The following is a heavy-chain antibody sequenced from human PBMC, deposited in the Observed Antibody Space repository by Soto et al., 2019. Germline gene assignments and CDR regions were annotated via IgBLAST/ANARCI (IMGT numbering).Heavy chain of an antibody. Sequence: QVQLQESGPRLVKPSQTLSLTCTVSGGSISNGDYYWSWIRQPPGKGLEWIGYSHHSGNTYYNPSLRGRVTMSADTSRNQFSLNLSSVTAADTAVYYCASLIASPVTFNWFDPWGQGTLVIVSS. V-gene: IGHV4-30-4*01. D-gene: IGHD6-13*01. CDR2: SHHSGNT. J-gene: IGHJ5*02. CDR3: ASLIASPVTFNWFDP. CDR1: GGSISNGDYY.